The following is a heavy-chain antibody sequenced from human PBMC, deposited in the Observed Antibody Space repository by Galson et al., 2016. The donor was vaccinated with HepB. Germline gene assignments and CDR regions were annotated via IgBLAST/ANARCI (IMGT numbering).Heavy chain of an antibody. CDR3: ASQLFTSSSVLWAFDI. CDR2: ISGSGGST. CDR1: GFTFSSYA. D-gene: IGHD6-6*01. J-gene: IGHJ3*02. V-gene: IGHV3-23*01. Sequence: SLRLSCAASGFTFSSYAMSWVRQAPGKGLEWVSAISGSGGSTYYADSVKGRFTISRDNSKNTLYLQMNSLRAEDTAVYYCASQLFTSSSVLWAFDIWGQGTMVTVSS.